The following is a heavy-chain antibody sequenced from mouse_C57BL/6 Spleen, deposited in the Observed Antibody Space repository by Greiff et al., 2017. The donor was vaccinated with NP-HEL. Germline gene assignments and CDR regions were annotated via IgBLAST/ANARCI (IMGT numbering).Heavy chain of an antibody. V-gene: IGHV1-69*01. CDR2: IDPSDSYT. D-gene: IGHD2-13*01. CDR3: ARLTPGRGFDY. Sequence: QVQLKQPGAELVMPGASVKLSCKASGYTFTSYWMHWVKQRPGQGLEWIGEIDPSDSYTNYNQKFKGKSTLTVDKSSSTAYMQLSSLTSEDSAVYYCARLTPGRGFDYWGQGTTLTVSS. CDR1: GYTFTSYW. J-gene: IGHJ2*01.